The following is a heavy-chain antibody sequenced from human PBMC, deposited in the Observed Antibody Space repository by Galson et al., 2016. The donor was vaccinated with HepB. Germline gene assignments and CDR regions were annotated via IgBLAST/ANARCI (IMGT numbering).Heavy chain of an antibody. V-gene: IGHV3-33*07. CDR1: GFTFSNYG. CDR3: ARGNYDSPGYFFDNWFDP. J-gene: IGHJ5*02. Sequence: SLRLSCAVSGFTFSNYGMYWVRQAPGKGLEWVANIWYDGSRTYYADSVKGRFTISRDNSKSTVFLQMNSLIGEDTAVYYCARGNYDSPGYFFDNWFDPWGQGTLVTVSS. D-gene: IGHD3-22*01. CDR2: IWYDGSRT.